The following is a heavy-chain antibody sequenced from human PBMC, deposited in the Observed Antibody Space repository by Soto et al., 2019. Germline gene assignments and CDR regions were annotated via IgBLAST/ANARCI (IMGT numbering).Heavy chain of an antibody. Sequence: GGSLRLSCAASGFTFSSYGMHWVRQAPGKGLEWVAVIWYDGSNKYYADSVKGRLTISRDNSKNTLYLQMNSLRAEDTAVYYCARDKFPWAYSSGSDRWGQGTLVTVSS. D-gene: IGHD6-19*01. CDR1: GFTFSSYG. CDR3: ARDKFPWAYSSGSDR. J-gene: IGHJ5*02. CDR2: IWYDGSNK. V-gene: IGHV3-33*01.